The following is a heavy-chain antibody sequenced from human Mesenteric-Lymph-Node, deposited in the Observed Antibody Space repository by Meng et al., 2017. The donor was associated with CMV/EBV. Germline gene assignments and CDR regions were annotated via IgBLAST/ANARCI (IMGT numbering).Heavy chain of an antibody. D-gene: IGHD2-2*01. Sequence: GESLKISCAASGFTFSSSAMSWVRQAPGKGLEWVSVIYRDGSSTYYADSVKGRFTISRDNSKNALYLQMNSLRAEDTAVYYCAKDRKANIVVVPAAITFDYWGQGTLVTVSS. CDR1: GFTFSSSA. J-gene: IGHJ4*02. V-gene: IGHV3-23*03. CDR3: AKDRKANIVVVPAAITFDY. CDR2: IYRDGSST.